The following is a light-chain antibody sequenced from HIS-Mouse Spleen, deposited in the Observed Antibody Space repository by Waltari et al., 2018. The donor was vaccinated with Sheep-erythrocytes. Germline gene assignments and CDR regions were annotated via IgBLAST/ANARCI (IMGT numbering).Light chain of an antibody. J-gene: IGLJ2*01. CDR1: ALPTKY. CDR2: EDS. Sequence: SYELTQPPSVSVSPGQTARITCSGDALPTKYAYWYQQKSGQAPVLVINEDSKRPSGIPGRFYGSSSGTMATLTISGAQVEDEADYYCYSTDSSGNHRVFGGGTKLTVL. V-gene: IGLV3-10*01. CDR3: YSTDSSGNHRV.